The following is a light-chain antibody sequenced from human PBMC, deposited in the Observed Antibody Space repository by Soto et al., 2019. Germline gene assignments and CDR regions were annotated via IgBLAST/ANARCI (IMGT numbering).Light chain of an antibody. CDR1: QGISNY. CDR2: AAS. V-gene: IGKV1-27*01. CDR3: QQYHSAPPT. J-gene: IGKJ4*01. Sequence: DIRMTQSPSSLSASVGDRVTITCRASQGISNYLARYQQKPGKVPKLLIYAASTLQSGVPSRFTVSGSGTDFPLTICSLQPEDVATYSCQQYHSAPPTFGGGTQVEIK.